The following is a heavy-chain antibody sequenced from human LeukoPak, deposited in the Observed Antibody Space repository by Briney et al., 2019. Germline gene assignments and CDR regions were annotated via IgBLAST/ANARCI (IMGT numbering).Heavy chain of an antibody. J-gene: IGHJ5*02. CDR3: ARGTPGIAAAGSNTIWFDP. CDR1: GGSFSGYY. CDR2: INHSGST. V-gene: IGHV4-34*01. Sequence: PSETLSLTCAVYGGSFSGYYWSWIRQPPGKGLEWIGEINHSGSTNYNPSLKSRVTISVDTSKNQFSLKLSSVTAADTAVYYCARGTPGIAAAGSNTIWFDPWGQGTQVIASS. D-gene: IGHD6-13*01.